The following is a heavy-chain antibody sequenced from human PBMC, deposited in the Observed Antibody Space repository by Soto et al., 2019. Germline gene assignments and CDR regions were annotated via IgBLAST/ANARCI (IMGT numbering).Heavy chain of an antibody. Sequence: SSETRSLTCTVSGGSISSYYWSWIRQPPGKGLEWIGYIYYSGSTNYNPSLKSRVTISVDTSKNQFSLKLSSVTAADTAVYYCARAYGDYDMDYWGQGTLVTVS. CDR1: GGSISSYY. J-gene: IGHJ4*02. V-gene: IGHV4-59*01. D-gene: IGHD4-17*01. CDR2: IYYSGST. CDR3: ARAYGDYDMDY.